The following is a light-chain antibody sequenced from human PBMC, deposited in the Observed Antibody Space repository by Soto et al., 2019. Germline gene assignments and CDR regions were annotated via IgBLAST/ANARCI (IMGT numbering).Light chain of an antibody. V-gene: IGLV2-14*01. Sequence: QSVLTQPASVSGSPGQSIAISCTGTSSDVGGYNYVSWYQQHPGKAPKLMIHEVSNRPSGVSDRFSGSKSGKTASLTISGLQADDEADYYCSSHTSYSTRVFGTGTKLTVL. J-gene: IGLJ1*01. CDR3: SSHTSYSTRV. CDR1: SSDVGGYNY. CDR2: EVS.